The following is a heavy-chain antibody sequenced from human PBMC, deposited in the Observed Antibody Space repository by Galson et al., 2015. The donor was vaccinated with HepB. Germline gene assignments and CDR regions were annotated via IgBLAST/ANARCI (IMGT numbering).Heavy chain of an antibody. CDR2: ISSSSSYT. D-gene: IGHD5-12*01. J-gene: IGHJ5*02. V-gene: IGHV3-11*06. Sequence: SLRLSCAASGFTFSDYYMSWIRQAPGKGLEWVSYISSSSSYTNYADSVKGRFTISRDNAKNSLYLQMNSLRAEDTAVYYCARDRYSGYVWFDPWGQGTLVTVSS. CDR1: GFTFSDYY. CDR3: ARDRYSGYVWFDP.